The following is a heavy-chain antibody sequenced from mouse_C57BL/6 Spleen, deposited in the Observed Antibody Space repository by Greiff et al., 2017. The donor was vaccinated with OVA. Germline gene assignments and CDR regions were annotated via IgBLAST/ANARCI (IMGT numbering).Heavy chain of an antibody. J-gene: IGHJ1*03. CDR2: IYPSDSET. CDR3: ARSRGGFDV. Sequence: VKLQQPGAELVRPGSSVKLSCKASGYTFTSYWMDWVKQRPGQGLEWIGNIYPSDSETHYNQKFKDKATLTVDKSSSTAYMQLSSLTSEDSAVYYCARSRGGFDVWGTGTTVTVSS. V-gene: IGHV1-61*01. CDR1: GYTFTSYW.